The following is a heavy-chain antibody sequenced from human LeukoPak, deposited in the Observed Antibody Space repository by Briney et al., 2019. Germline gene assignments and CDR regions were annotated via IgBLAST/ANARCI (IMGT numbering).Heavy chain of an antibody. CDR1: GFTFDDYA. V-gene: IGHV3-9*01. Sequence: GRSLTLSCAASGFTFDDYAMHWVRQAPGKGLEWVSCISWNSGSIGYADSVKGRFTISRDNAKNSLYLQMNSLRAEDTAVYYCAELGITMIGGVWGKGTTVTISS. CDR3: AELGITMIGGV. D-gene: IGHD3-10*02. CDR2: ISWNSGSI. J-gene: IGHJ6*04.